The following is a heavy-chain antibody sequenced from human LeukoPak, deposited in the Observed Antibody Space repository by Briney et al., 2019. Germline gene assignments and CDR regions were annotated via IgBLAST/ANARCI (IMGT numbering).Heavy chain of an antibody. D-gene: IGHD3-10*01. CDR1: GYTFTSYD. CDR3: ARSRVRYGSGSSLPAY. CDR2: MNPNSGNT. Sequence: ASVKVSCKASGYTFTSYDINWERQATGQGLEWMGWMNPNSGNTGYAQKFQGRVTMTRNTSISTAYMELSSLRSEDTAVYYCARSRVRYGSGSSLPAYWGQGTLVTVSS. J-gene: IGHJ4*02. V-gene: IGHV1-8*02.